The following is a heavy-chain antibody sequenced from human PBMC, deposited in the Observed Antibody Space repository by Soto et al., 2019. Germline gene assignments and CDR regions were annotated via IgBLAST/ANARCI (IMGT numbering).Heavy chain of an antibody. D-gene: IGHD3-10*01. CDR1: GFTFSSYW. CDR2: MDEYGGTT. V-gene: IGHV3-74*01. J-gene: IGHJ6*02. Sequence: RGSLRLSCAASGFTFSSYWMHWVRQAPGKGLVWVSRMDEYGGTTDYADSVRGRFTIFRDNAKNMLYLQMNSLRVEDTAVYYCASDVSGRAHVWGEGTTASV. CDR3: ASDVSGRAHV.